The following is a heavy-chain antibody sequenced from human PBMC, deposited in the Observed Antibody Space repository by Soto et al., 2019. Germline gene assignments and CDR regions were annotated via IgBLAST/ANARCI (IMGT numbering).Heavy chain of an antibody. CDR1: GFTFGDYA. V-gene: IGHV3-49*03. CDR3: ARYTYTSRYSYYGMDV. CDR2: VRSEAYGGTT. Sequence: PGGSLRLSCTTSGFTFGDYAMSWFRQAPGKGLEWVGVVRSEAYGGTTDYAASVKGRFDISRDDSKSIAYLQMNSVTTEDSAVYFCARYTYTSRYSYYGMDVWGHGTTATVSS. J-gene: IGHJ6*02. D-gene: IGHD6-13*01.